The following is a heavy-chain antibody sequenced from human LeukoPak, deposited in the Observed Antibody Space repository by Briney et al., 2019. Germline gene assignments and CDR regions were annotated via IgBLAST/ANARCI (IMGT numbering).Heavy chain of an antibody. V-gene: IGHV3-23*01. Sequence: GESLKISCAASGFTFSSYAMSWVRQAPGKGLEWVSAISGSGGSTYYADSVKGRFTISRDNSKNTLYLQMNSLRAEDTAVYYCAKDGYCSGGSCYSVDAFDIWGQGTMVTVSS. J-gene: IGHJ3*02. D-gene: IGHD2-15*01. CDR2: ISGSGGST. CDR1: GFTFSSYA. CDR3: AKDGYCSGGSCYSVDAFDI.